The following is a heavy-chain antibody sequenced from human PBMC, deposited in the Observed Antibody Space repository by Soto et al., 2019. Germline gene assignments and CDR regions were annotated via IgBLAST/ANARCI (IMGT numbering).Heavy chain of an antibody. CDR3: ARDYSDLNYYDSSGK. J-gene: IGHJ4*02. CDR2: ISSSSSYI. CDR1: GFPFISYW. Sequence: PGGSLRLSCAASGFPFISYWMHWVRQAPGKGLEWVSSISSSSSYIYYADTVKGRFTISRDNAKNSLYLQMNSLRAEDTAVYYCARDYSDLNYYDSSGKWGQGTLVTVSS. D-gene: IGHD3-22*01. V-gene: IGHV3-21*01.